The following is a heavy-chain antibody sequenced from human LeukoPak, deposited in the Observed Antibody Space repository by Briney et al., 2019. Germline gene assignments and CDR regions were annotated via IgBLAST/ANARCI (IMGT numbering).Heavy chain of an antibody. J-gene: IGHJ5*02. CDR2: IYHSGST. CDR3: ARDRLRGGMIVVVNLFDP. V-gene: IGHV4-38-2*02. CDR1: GYSISSGYY. Sequence: SETLSLTCTVSGYSISSGYYWGWIRQPPGKGLEWIGSIYHSGSTYYNPSLKSRVTISVDTSKNHFSLKLSSVTAADTAVYYCARDRLRGGMIVVVNLFDPWGQGTLVTVSS. D-gene: IGHD3-22*01.